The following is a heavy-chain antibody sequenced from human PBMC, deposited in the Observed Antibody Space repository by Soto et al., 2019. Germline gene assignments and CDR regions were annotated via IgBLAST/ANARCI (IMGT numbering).Heavy chain of an antibody. V-gene: IGHV3-23*01. D-gene: IGHD2-2*01. J-gene: IGHJ6*03. CDR3: AKDGFLINVVVLYYMDV. CDR1: GFTFSSYA. CDR2: ISGSGGST. Sequence: GGSLRLSCAASGFTFSSYAMSWVRQAPGKGLEWVSAISGSGGSTYYADSVKGRFTISRDNSKNTLYLQMNSLRAEDTAVYYCAKDGFLINVVVLYYMDVWGKGTTVTVSS.